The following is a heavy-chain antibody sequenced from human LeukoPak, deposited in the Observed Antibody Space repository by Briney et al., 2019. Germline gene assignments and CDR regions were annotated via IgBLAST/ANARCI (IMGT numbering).Heavy chain of an antibody. CDR2: VSWNGAYT. Sequence: GGSLRLSCAASGFPFDDYGMSWVRLAPGKGLEWVSGVSWNGAYTEYADSVRGRFTISRDNAKKSLYLQMNSLRVDDTALYYCARRKGPYGSGTYYDSWGKGTLVSVSS. J-gene: IGHJ4*02. V-gene: IGHV3-20*04. CDR3: ARRKGPYGSGTYYDS. D-gene: IGHD3-10*01. CDR1: GFPFDDYG.